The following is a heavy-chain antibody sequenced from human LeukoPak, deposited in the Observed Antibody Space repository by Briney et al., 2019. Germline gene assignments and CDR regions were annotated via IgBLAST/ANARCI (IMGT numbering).Heavy chain of an antibody. CDR2: ISYDGSNK. CDR1: GFTFSSYA. CDR3: ARVDGGYSSSWPRSFDY. D-gene: IGHD6-13*01. V-gene: IGHV3-30*01. Sequence: PGGSLRLSCAASGFTFSSYAMHWVRQAPGKGLEWVAVISYDGSNKYYADSVKGRFTISRDNSKNTLYLQMNSLRAEDTAVYYCARVDGGYSSSWPRSFDYWGQGTLVTVSS. J-gene: IGHJ4*02.